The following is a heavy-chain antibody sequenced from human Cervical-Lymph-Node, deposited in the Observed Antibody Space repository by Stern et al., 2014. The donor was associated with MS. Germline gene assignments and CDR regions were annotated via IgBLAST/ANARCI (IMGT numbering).Heavy chain of an antibody. CDR3: AGDRHSSGFDH. CDR1: GGTFSNYA. J-gene: IGHJ4*02. D-gene: IGHD3-22*01. CDR2: TNPLFGTT. V-gene: IGHV1-69*01. Sequence: VQLVESGAEVKQPGSSVTVSCKASGGTFSNYAITWFRQAPGRGLEWMGDTNPLFGTTKYAQKFQGRVTMTAHESTATAYMELSGLRSEDTAVYYCAGDRHSSGFDHWGQGTLVTVSS.